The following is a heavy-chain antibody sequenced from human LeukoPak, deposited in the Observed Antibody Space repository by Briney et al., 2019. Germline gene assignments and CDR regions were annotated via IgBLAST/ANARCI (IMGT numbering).Heavy chain of an antibody. Sequence: GGSLRLSCAASGFTFSSYAMSWVRQAPGKGLEWVSAISGSGGSTYYADSVKGRFTISRDNSKNTLYLQMNSLRAEDTAVYYCAKLNSRYFDWLLLFDYWGQGTLVTVSS. CDR1: GFTFSSYA. CDR2: ISGSGGST. D-gene: IGHD3-9*01. V-gene: IGHV3-23*01. CDR3: AKLNSRYFDWLLLFDY. J-gene: IGHJ4*02.